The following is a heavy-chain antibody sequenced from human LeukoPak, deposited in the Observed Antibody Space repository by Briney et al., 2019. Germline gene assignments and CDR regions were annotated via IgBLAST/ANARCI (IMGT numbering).Heavy chain of an antibody. V-gene: IGHV4-34*01. CDR2: INHSGST. D-gene: IGHD6-19*01. CDR1: GGSFSGYY. CDR3: ATAGSGLYYFDY. J-gene: IGHJ4*02. Sequence: SETLSLTCAVYGGSFSGYYWSWIRQPPRKGMEWIGKINHSGSTNYNPSLKSRVTTSVDTSKNQSSLKLSSVTAADTAVYYCATAGSGLYYFDYWGQGTLVTVSS.